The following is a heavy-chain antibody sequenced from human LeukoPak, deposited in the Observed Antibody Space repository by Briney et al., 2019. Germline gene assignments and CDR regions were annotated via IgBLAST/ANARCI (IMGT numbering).Heavy chain of an antibody. CDR2: ISWNSGSI. CDR3: AKANYYDSSGYYSGFDY. J-gene: IGHJ4*02. Sequence: PGGSLRLSCAASGFTFSDHYMDWVRQAPGKGLEWVSGISWNSGSIGYADSVKGRFTISRDNAKNSLYLQMNSLRAEDTALYYCAKANYYDSSGYYSGFDYWGQGTLVTVSS. CDR1: GFTFSDHY. D-gene: IGHD3-22*01. V-gene: IGHV3-9*01.